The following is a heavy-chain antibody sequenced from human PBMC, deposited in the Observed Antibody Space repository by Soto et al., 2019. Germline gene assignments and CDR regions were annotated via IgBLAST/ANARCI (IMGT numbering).Heavy chain of an antibody. Sequence: QLTLKESGPTLAKPTQTLTLTCTFSGFSLSNSGVGVAWIPQPPGKPLEWLALIYWYDDKRYSPSLKSRLTITEATPKIQVVLTMTNMDPVDTATQCCAHSWTLPISPELYCDYWGQGTLVTVSS. D-gene: IGHD3-9*01. J-gene: IGHJ4*02. CDR2: IYWYDDK. V-gene: IGHV2-5*01. CDR3: AHSWTLPISPELYCDY. CDR1: GFSLSNSGVG.